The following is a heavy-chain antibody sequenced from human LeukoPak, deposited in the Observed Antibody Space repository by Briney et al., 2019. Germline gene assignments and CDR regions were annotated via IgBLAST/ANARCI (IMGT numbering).Heavy chain of an antibody. J-gene: IGHJ6*02. CDR2: INHSGST. CDR3: ARVCDILTGYYKYYYYGMDV. D-gene: IGHD3-9*01. V-gene: IGHV4-34*01. CDR1: GGSFSGYY. Sequence: PSETLSLTCAVYGGSFSGYYWSWIRQPPGKGLEWIGEINHSGSTNYNPSLKSRVTISVDTSKNQFSLKLSSVTAADTAVYYCARVCDILTGYYKYYYYGMDVWGQGTTVTVSS.